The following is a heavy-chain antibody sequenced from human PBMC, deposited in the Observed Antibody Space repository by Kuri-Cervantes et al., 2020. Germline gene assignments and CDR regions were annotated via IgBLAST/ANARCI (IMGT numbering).Heavy chain of an antibody. J-gene: IGHJ5*02. V-gene: IGHV1-3*01. CDR1: GYTFTSYA. CDR3: ARGPSRGWFDP. D-gene: IGHD3-10*01. Sequence: ASVKDSCKASGYTFTSYATHWVRQAPGQRLEWMGWINAGNGNTKYSQKFQGRVTITRDTSASTAYTELSSLRSEDTAVYYCARGPSRGWFDPWGQGTLVTVSS. CDR2: INAGNGNT.